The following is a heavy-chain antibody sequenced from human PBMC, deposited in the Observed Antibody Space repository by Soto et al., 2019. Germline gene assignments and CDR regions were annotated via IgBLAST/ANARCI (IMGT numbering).Heavy chain of an antibody. V-gene: IGHV4-34*01. J-gene: IGHJ5*01. CDR2: MKLGGST. Sequence: SETLSRTCNVYGGSLSCDYWSWLRQPPGKGLEVIGDMKLGGSTQYNPSLTSRVTISIHTSTSQLLLRLTSVTAADTGVYYCSRAGHSQGAYSYGYPRHNWFDPWGQGTLVT. CDR1: GGSLSCDY. CDR3: SRAGHSQGAYSYGYPRHNWFDP. D-gene: IGHD5-18*01.